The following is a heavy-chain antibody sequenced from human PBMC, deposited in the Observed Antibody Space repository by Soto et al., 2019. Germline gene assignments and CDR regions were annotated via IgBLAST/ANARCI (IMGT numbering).Heavy chain of an antibody. D-gene: IGHD3-10*01. CDR3: AAPRDEYGSGISWFTYGMDV. CDR1: GFTFSDYA. Sequence: PGGSLRLSCLASGFTFSDYAMTWVRHVPGRGLEWVSSLNGAGGSTYYADSVRGRLTISRDNSQNTLFLQMNRLTVDDTAIYYCAAPRDEYGSGISWFTYGMDVWGQGTTVTVSS. J-gene: IGHJ6*02. V-gene: IGHV3-23*01. CDR2: LNGAGGST.